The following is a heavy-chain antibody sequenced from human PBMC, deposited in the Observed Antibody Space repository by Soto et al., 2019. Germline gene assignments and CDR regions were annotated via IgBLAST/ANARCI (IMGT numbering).Heavy chain of an antibody. V-gene: IGHV1-18*01. D-gene: IGHD1-1*01. CDR1: GYAFTTYG. Sequence: QVHLVQSGAEVKKPGASVKESCQASGYAFTTYGITWVRQAPGQGLEWMGWISAHNGNTNYAQKLQGRVTVTRDTSTITAYMELRSLRSDDPAVYYCARGRYGDYWGQGALVTVSS. CDR3: ARGRYGDY. J-gene: IGHJ4*02. CDR2: ISAHNGNT.